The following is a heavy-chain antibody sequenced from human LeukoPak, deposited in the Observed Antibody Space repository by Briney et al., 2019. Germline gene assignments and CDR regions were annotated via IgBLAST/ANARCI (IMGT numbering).Heavy chain of an antibody. J-gene: IGHJ4*02. V-gene: IGHV4-34*01. Sequence: SETLSLTCAVYGGSFSGYYWSWIRQPPGKGLEWIGEINHSGSTNYNPSLKSRVTISVDTSKNQFSLKLSSVTAADTAVYYCAPDRTGYFDYWGQGTLVTVSS. CDR3: APDRTGYFDY. D-gene: IGHD3-22*01. CDR1: GGSFSGYY. CDR2: INHSGST.